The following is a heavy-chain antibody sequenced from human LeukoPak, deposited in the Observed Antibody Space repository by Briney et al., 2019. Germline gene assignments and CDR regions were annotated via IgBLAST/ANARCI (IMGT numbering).Heavy chain of an antibody. Sequence: GASVKASCKASGYTFTSYYMHWVRQAPGQGLEWMGIINPSGGSTSYAQKFQGRVTMTRDTSTSTVYMELSSLRSEDTAVYYCARGGEALWFGELNWFDPWGQGTLVTVSS. D-gene: IGHD3-10*01. CDR3: ARGGEALWFGELNWFDP. J-gene: IGHJ5*02. CDR2: INPSGGST. CDR1: GYTFTSYY. V-gene: IGHV1-46*01.